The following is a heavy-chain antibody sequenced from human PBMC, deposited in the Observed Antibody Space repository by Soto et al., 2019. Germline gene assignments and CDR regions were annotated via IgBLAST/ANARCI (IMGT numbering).Heavy chain of an antibody. D-gene: IGHD3-22*01. J-gene: IGHJ4*02. V-gene: IGHV3-48*02. CDR2: IGSSTATI. CDR3: ARDGGGNYYSSGYSDY. Sequence: GGSLRLSCAASGFTFSFYTFNWVRQAPGKGLEWVSYIGSSTATIYYADSVKGRFTISRDNAKNSLYLQMNSLRDEDTAGYYCARDGGGNYYSSGYSDYWGQGTLVTVSS. CDR1: GFTFSFYT.